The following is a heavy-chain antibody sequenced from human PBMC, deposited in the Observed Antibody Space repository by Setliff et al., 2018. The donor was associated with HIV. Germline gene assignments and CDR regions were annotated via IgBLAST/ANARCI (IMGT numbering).Heavy chain of an antibody. V-gene: IGHV1-46*01. J-gene: IGHJ3*02. CDR2: INPNGGST. CDR1: GYTFINYA. CDR3: ARDAGLVLCSGGSCHGMHAFDI. D-gene: IGHD2-15*01. Sequence: ASVKVSCKASGYTFINYAMNWVRQAPGQGPEWMGIINPNGGSTNYAQKFEGRVAMTADTSTNNVHMYLSSLRSEDTAIYYCARDAGLVLCSGGSCHGMHAFDIWGQGTMVTVSS.